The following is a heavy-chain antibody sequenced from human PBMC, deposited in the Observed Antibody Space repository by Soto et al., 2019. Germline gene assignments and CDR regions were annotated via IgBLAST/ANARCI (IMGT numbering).Heavy chain of an antibody. J-gene: IGHJ4*02. CDR3: ARTRFRELFILDY. D-gene: IGHD3-10*01. CDR2: ISYDGSNK. V-gene: IGHV3-30-3*01. Sequence: PGGSLRLSCAASGFTFSSYAMHWVRQAPGKGLEWVAVISYDGSNKYYADSVKGRFTISRDNSKNTLYLQMNSLRAEDTAVYYWARTRFRELFILDYWGQGTRVTVAS. CDR1: GFTFSSYA.